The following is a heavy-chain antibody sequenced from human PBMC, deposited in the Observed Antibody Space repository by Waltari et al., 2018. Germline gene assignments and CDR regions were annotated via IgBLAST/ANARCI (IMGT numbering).Heavy chain of an antibody. CDR2: ISGSGGST. V-gene: IGHV3-23*01. CDR3: AKDQGSSGWYSPYYYYGMDV. J-gene: IGHJ6*02. CDR1: GFTFSSYA. D-gene: IGHD6-19*01. Sequence: EVQLLESGGGLVQPGGSLRLSCAASGFTFSSYAMSWVRQALGKVLGGVSAISGSGGSTYYAGSVKCRFTISRDNSKNTLYLQMNSLRADDTAVYYCAKDQGSSGWYSPYYYYGMDVWGQGTTVTVSS.